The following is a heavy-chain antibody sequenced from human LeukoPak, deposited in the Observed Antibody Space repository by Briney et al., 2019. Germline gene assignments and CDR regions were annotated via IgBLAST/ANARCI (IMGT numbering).Heavy chain of an antibody. J-gene: IGHJ4*02. CDR2: IYYSGST. V-gene: IGHV4-59*12. CDR3: ARGVGRRSFDWLNPYFDY. Sequence: PSEALSLTCTGSGGSISSYYWSWIRQPPGKGLEWIGYIYYSGSTNYNPSLKSRVTLSVDTSNNQFALKLNSVTAADTAVYYCARGVGRRSFDWLNPYFDYWGQGTLVTVFS. D-gene: IGHD3-9*01. CDR1: GGSISSYY.